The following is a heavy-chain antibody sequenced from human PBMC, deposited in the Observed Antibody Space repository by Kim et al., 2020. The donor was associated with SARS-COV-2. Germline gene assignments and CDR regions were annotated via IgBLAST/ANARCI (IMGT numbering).Heavy chain of an antibody. CDR1: GYSFKTYG. D-gene: IGHD3-10*01. CDR3: TREEGFGLWHIAY. Sequence: ASVKVSCKASGYSFKTYGMHWVRQAPGQRLEWMGWINADSANTEYSQRFQGRVTFTRDKSASTAYMELSSLRSEDTAIYYCTREEGFGLWHIAYWGQGTLVTVTS. J-gene: IGHJ4*02. V-gene: IGHV1-3*01. CDR2: INADSANT.